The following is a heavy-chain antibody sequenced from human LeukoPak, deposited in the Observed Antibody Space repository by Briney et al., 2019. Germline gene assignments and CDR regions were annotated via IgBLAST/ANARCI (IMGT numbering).Heavy chain of an antibody. CDR3: AREDVVLVDAVRYYYYGMDV. J-gene: IGHJ6*02. Sequence: ATVKVSCKASGYNFISYYMHWVRQAPGQGLEWMGIINPSGGSTSYAQKFQDRVTMTRDTSTSTVYMELSSLKSEDTAVYYCAREDVVLVDAVRYYYYGMDVWGQGTTVTVSS. V-gene: IGHV1-46*01. CDR2: INPSGGST. CDR1: GYNFISYY. D-gene: IGHD2-8*01.